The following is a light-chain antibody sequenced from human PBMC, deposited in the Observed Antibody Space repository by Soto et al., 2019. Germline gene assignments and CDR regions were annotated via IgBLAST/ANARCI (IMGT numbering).Light chain of an antibody. CDR3: QQYGTPGT. CDR1: QTVRNNY. Sequence: EFVLTQSPGTLSLSPGERATLSCRASQTVRNNYLAWYQQKPGQAPRLLIYGASNRATGTPDRFSGSGSGTDFTLTISRLEPEDFAVYYCQQYGTPGTFGQGTKVDIK. V-gene: IGKV3-20*01. CDR2: GAS. J-gene: IGKJ1*01.